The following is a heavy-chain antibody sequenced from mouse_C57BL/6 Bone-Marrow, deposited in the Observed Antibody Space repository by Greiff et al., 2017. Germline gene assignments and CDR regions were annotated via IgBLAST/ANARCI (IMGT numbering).Heavy chain of an antibody. V-gene: IGHV1-81*01. CDR2: IYPRSGNT. Sequence: VMLVESGAELARPGASVKLSCKASGYTFTSYGISWVKQRTGQGLEWIGEIYPRSGNTYYNEKFKGKATLTADKSSSTAYMELRSLTSEDSAVYFCARTDGYRAMDYWGQGTSVTVSS. CDR1: GYTFTSYG. J-gene: IGHJ4*01. CDR3: ARTDGYRAMDY. D-gene: IGHD2-3*01.